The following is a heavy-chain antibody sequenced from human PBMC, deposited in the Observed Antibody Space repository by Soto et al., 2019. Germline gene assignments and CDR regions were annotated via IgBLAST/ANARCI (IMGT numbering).Heavy chain of an antibody. V-gene: IGHV3-30-3*01. CDR2: MSYDGTTK. CDR3: AREVLWARYFDY. D-gene: IGHD2-2*01. J-gene: IGHJ4*02. Sequence: VQLVESGGGVVQPGRSLRLSCEASGFIFSNYVMYWVRQAPGKGLEWVAFMSYDGTTKSYADSVKGRFTISRDNSQNTLYMQMNSLRPEDTGVYYCAREVLWARYFDYWGQGTLVTVSS. CDR1: GFIFSNYV.